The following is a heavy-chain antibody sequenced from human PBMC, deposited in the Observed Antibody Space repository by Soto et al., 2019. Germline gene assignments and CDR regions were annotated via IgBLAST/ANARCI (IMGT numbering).Heavy chain of an antibody. CDR3: ASTYSTSWYWFYP. J-gene: IGHJ5*02. CDR2: IFSNDEK. Sequence: VSGPTLVNPTETLTLTCTVSGFSLSNAGLGVSWIRQPPGKALEWLAHIFSNDEKSYSTSLKSRLTISKDTSKSQVVLTMTNMDPVDTATYYCASTYSTSWYWFYPWGQGTLVTVSS. D-gene: IGHD6-13*01. CDR1: GFSLSNAGLG. V-gene: IGHV2-26*04.